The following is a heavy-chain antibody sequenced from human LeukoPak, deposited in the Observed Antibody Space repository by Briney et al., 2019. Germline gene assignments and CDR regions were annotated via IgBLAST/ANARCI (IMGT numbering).Heavy chain of an antibody. CDR3: AKAGTQQWLLFVGVY. Sequence: GGSLRLSCAASGFTFSHYSMHWVRQAPGKGLEYVSAINNNGDDTYYTNSVKGRFTISRDNSKNTLYLQMGSLRVEDTAMYYCAKAGTQQWLLFVGVYWGQGALVTVSS. J-gene: IGHJ4*02. D-gene: IGHD6-19*01. CDR1: GFTFSHYS. CDR2: INNNGDDT. V-gene: IGHV3-64*01.